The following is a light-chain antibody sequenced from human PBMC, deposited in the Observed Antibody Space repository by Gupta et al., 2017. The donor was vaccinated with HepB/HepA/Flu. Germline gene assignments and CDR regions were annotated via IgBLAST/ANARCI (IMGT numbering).Light chain of an antibody. CDR1: SNDVGNEG. J-gene: IGLJ2*01. V-gene: IGLV10-54*04. Sequence: QAGLTQPPSVSKALGQTATLTCTGNSNDVGNEGAAWLQQHQGHPPKLLFYRNNNRPSGISERFSSSRSGNTVSLTITDLQPEDEADYYCSAWDSSLSLVIFGGGTELTVL. CDR2: RNN. CDR3: SAWDSSLSLVI.